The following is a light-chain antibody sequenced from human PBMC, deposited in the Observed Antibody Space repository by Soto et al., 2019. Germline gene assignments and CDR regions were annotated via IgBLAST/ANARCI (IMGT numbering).Light chain of an antibody. Sequence: DIQMTQSPSTLSGSVGDRVTITCRASQTISSWLAWYQQKPGKAPKLLIYKASTLKSGVPSSFSGSGSGTEFTLTISSLQPDDFATYYCQHYNSYSEALGQGAKVDTK. CDR3: QHYNSYSEA. J-gene: IGKJ1*01. V-gene: IGKV1-5*03. CDR2: KAS. CDR1: QTISSW.